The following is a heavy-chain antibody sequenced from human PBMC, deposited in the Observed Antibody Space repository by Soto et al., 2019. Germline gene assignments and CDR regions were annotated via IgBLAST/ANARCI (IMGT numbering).Heavy chain of an antibody. CDR3: ARDPIV. D-gene: IGHD2-15*01. CDR1: GGSVSSGGYS. V-gene: IGHV4-30-2*01. Sequence: SETLSLTCAVSGGSVSSGGYSWSWIRQPPGKGLEWIGYIYHSGSTYYNPSLKSRVTISEDRSKNQFSLKLSSVTAADTAVYYCARDPIVWGQGTLVTVSS. CDR2: IYHSGST. J-gene: IGHJ4*02.